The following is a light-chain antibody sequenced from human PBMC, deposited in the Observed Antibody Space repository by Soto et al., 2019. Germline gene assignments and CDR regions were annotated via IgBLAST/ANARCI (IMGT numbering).Light chain of an antibody. CDR2: EVS. J-gene: IGLJ2*01. CDR1: SSDVGAYKF. CDR3: SSYTTRSTLV. Sequence: QSVLAQPASVSGSPGQSITISCAGTSSDVGAYKFVSWYQQHPGKAPKLMIYEVSNRPLGVSNRFSGSKSGNTASLTISGLQAEDEGDYYCSSYTTRSTLVFGGGTKLTVL. V-gene: IGLV2-14*01.